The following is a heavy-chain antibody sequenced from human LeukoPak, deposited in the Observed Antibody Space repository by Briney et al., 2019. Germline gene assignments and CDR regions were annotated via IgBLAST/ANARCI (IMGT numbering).Heavy chain of an antibody. V-gene: IGHV1-69*05. CDR3: ARVVKLGYCSSTSCYGGFDY. J-gene: IGHJ4*02. D-gene: IGHD2-2*01. CDR1: GGTFSSYA. CDR2: IIPIFGTA. Sequence: ASVKVSCKASGGTFSSYAISWVRQAPGQGLEWMGGIIPIFGTANYAQKFQGRVTITTDESTSTAYMELSSLRSEDTAVYYCARVVKLGYCSSTSCYGGFDYWGQGTLVTVSS.